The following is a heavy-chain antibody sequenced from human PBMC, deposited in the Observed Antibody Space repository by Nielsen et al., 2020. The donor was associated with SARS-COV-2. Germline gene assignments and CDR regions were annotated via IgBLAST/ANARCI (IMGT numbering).Heavy chain of an antibody. CDR1: GGTFSSHA. CDR3: ATSGYSSSWSAY. D-gene: IGHD6-13*01. CDR2: IIPIFGTA. V-gene: IGHV1-69*06. Sequence: SVKVSCKASGGTFSSHAISWVRQAPGQGLEWMGGIIPIFGTANYAQKFQGRVTITADKSTSTAYMELSSLRSEDTAVHYCATSGYSSSWSAYWGQGTLVTVSS. J-gene: IGHJ4*02.